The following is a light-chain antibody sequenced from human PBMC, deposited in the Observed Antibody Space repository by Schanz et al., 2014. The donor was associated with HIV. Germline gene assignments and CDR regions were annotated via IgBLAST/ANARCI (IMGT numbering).Light chain of an antibody. Sequence: DIQLTQSPSSLSASVGDRVTITCRASQGMSNDLAWYQQKPGKVPKLLIYAASTLQSGVPSRFSGSGSGTDFTLTISSLQPEDFATYFCQQANSFPQGFGGGTRVEFK. V-gene: IGKV1-12*01. CDR2: AAS. J-gene: IGKJ4*02. CDR1: QGMSND. CDR3: QQANSFPQG.